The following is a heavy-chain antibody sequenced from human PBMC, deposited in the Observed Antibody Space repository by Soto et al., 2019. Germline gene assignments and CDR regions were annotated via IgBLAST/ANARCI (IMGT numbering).Heavy chain of an antibody. V-gene: IGHV4-39*01. CDR1: GGSITSRSFF. D-gene: IGHD3-22*01. Sequence: SETLSLTCIVSGGSITSRSFFWAWIRQPPGKGLEWIGTFYFGGSAYYHPSLKSRVIISGDTSKNEVSLKLSSVTAADTAEYYCARGQFYDSKQDFDFWGQGILVTVSS. J-gene: IGHJ4*02. CDR3: ARGQFYDSKQDFDF. CDR2: FYFGGSA.